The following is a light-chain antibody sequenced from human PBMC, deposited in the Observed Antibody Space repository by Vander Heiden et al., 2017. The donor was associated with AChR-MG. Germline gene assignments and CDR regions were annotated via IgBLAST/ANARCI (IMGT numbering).Light chain of an antibody. CDR3: QQYGSP. CDR1: QSVSSSY. CDR2: GAA. Sequence: EIVLTQSPGTLSLSPGERATLSCRASQSVSSSYLAWDQQKPGQAPRLLIYGAASRATGIPDRFSGSGSGTDFTLTISRLEPEDFAVYYCQQYGSPFGQGTKVEIK. V-gene: IGKV3-20*01. J-gene: IGKJ1*01.